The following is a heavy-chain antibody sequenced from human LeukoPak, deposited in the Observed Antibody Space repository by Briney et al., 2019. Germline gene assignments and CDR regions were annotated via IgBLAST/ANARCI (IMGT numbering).Heavy chain of an antibody. D-gene: IGHD3/OR15-3a*01. J-gene: IGHJ3*02. CDR1: GYTFTSYG. CDR3: ARRRTRAFDI. CDR2: INPNSGGT. Sequence: ASVKVSCKASGYTFTSYGISWVRQAPGQGLEWMGWINPNSGGTNYAQKFQGRVTMTRDTSISTAYMELSRLRSDDTAVYYCARRRTRAFDIWGQGTMVTVSS. V-gene: IGHV1-2*02.